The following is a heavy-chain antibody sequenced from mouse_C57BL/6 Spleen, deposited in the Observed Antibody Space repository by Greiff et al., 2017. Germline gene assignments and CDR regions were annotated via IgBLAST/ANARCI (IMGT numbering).Heavy chain of an antibody. Sequence: EVMLVESGEGLVKPGGSLKLSCAASGFTFSSYAMSWVRQTPEKRLEWVAYISSGGDSIYYADTVKGRFTISRDNARNTLYLQMSSLKSEYTAMYYCTRGGFRGYYAMDYWGQGTSVTVSS. V-gene: IGHV5-9-1*02. CDR3: TRGGFRGYYAMDY. CDR2: ISSGGDSI. CDR1: GFTFSSYA. J-gene: IGHJ4*01.